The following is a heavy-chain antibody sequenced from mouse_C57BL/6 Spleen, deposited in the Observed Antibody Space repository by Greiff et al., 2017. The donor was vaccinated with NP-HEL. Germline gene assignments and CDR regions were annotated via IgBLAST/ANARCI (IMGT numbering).Heavy chain of an antibody. CDR1: GYAFSSSW. V-gene: IGHV1-82*01. CDR2: IYPGDGDT. Sequence: QVQLQQSGPELVKPGASVKISCKASGYAFSSSWMNWVKQRPGKGLEWIGRIYPGDGDTNYNGKFKGKATLTADKSSSTAYMQLSSLTSEDSAVYVCAREGDDYAWFAYWGQGTLVTVSA. J-gene: IGHJ3*01. D-gene: IGHD2-4*01. CDR3: AREGDDYAWFAY.